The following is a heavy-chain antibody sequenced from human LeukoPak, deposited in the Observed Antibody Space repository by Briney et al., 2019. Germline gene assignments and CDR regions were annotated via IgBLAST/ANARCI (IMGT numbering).Heavy chain of an antibody. D-gene: IGHD2-2*01. J-gene: IGHJ4*02. Sequence: SVKVSCKASGGTFSSYAISWVRQAPGQGLEWMGGIIPIFGTANYAQKFQGRVTITTDESTSTAYMELSSLRSEDTAVYYCARTTLSTSCYQSGYDCYYFDYWGQGTLVTVSS. V-gene: IGHV1-69*05. CDR2: IIPIFGTA. CDR1: GGTFSSYA. CDR3: ARTTLSTSCYQSGYDCYYFDY.